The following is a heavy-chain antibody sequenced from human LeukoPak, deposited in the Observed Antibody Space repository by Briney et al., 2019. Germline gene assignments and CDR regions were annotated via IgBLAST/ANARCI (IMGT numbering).Heavy chain of an antibody. J-gene: IGHJ4*02. Sequence: SETLSLTCAVYGGSFSGYYWSWIRQPPGKGLEWIGEINHSGSTNYNPSLKSRVTISVDTSKNQFSLKLSSVTAADTAVYYCARGYDSSGSRRYYFDYWGQGTLVTVSS. CDR1: GGSFSGYY. V-gene: IGHV4-34*01. D-gene: IGHD3-22*01. CDR2: INHSGST. CDR3: ARGYDSSGSRRYYFDY.